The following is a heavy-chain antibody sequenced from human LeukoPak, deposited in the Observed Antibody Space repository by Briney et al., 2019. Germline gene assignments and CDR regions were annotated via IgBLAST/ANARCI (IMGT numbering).Heavy chain of an antibody. J-gene: IGHJ4*02. CDR2: ISAYNGNT. D-gene: IGHD4-23*01. V-gene: IGHV1-18*01. CDR3: ARRTSDYGGNYYYFDY. Sequence: ASVKVSCKASGYTFTSYGISWVRQAPGQGLEWTGWISAYNGNTNYAQKLQGRVTMTTDTPTSTAYMELRSLRSDDTAVYYCARRTSDYGGNYYYFDYWGQGTLVTVSS. CDR1: GYTFTSYG.